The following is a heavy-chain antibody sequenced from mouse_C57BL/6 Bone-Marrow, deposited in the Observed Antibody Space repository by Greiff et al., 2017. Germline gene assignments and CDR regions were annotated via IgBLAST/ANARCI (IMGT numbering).Heavy chain of an antibody. D-gene: IGHD1-1*01. CDR2: IYPRDGST. Sequence: VKLQESDAELVKPGASVKISCKVSGYTFTDHTIHWMKQRPEQGLEWIGYIYPRDGSTKYNEKFKGKATLTADKASSTAYMQLNSLTSEDSAVYFWARGGDYYPPWYFDVWGTGTTVTVSP. J-gene: IGHJ1*03. V-gene: IGHV1-78*01. CDR3: ARGGDYYPPWYFDV. CDR1: GYTFTDHT.